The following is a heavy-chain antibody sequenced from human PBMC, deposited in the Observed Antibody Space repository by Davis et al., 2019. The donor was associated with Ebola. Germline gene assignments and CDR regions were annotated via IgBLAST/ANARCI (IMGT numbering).Heavy chain of an antibody. Sequence: GGSLRLSCEASGFTFSRYGMHWVRQAPGKGLEWVGRIKSKTDGGTADYAAPVKGRFTISRDDSKNTVYLQMNSLKTEDTGMYFCARYYYDSSASRRPGFDPWGQGTLVTVSS. CDR2: IKSKTDGGTA. J-gene: IGHJ5*02. CDR3: ARYYYDSSASRRPGFDP. V-gene: IGHV3-15*07. D-gene: IGHD3-22*01. CDR1: GFTFSRYG.